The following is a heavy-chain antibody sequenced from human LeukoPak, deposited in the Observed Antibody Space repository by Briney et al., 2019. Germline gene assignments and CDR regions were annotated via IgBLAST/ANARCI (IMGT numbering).Heavy chain of an antibody. CDR3: ARDGA. J-gene: IGHJ5*02. Sequence: GRSLRLSCAASGFTFDDYAMHWVRQAPGKGLEWVSGLSWNSGSIGYADSVKGRFTISRDNAENSLYLQMNSLRAEDTAVYYCARDGAWGQGTLVTVSS. V-gene: IGHV3-9*01. CDR2: LSWNSGSI. CDR1: GFTFDDYA.